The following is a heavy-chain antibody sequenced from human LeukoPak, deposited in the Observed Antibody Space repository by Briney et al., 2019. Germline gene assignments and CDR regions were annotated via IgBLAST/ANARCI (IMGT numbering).Heavy chain of an antibody. CDR1: GYNFATYW. J-gene: IGHJ4*02. CDR3: ARLRFQSGNTYYFDY. CDR2: IYPDDSTT. V-gene: IGHV5-51*01. Sequence: GGSLRLSCKCSGYNFATYWFGWVRQMPGKGLEWMGVIYPDDSTTAYSPSFQGQVTISVDKSITTAYLQWSSLKASDTAMYYCARLRFQSGNTYYFDYWGQGSLVTVSS. D-gene: IGHD1-26*01.